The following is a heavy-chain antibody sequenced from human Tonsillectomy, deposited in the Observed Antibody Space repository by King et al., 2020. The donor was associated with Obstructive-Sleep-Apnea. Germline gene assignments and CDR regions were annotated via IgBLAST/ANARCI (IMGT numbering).Heavy chain of an antibody. CDR2: MNPNSGNT. V-gene: IGHV1-8*01. CDR3: GRAGSGTYPPAWWFDP. J-gene: IGHJ5*02. CDR1: GYTFSSYD. Sequence: QLVQSGAEVKKPGASVKVSCKASGYTFSSYDINWVRQATGQGLEWMGWMNPNSGNTGYAQKFQGRVTMTRNNSMSTAYMELSSLRSEDTAVYYCGRAGSGTYPPAWWFDPWGQGTRVTVSS. D-gene: IGHD3-10*01.